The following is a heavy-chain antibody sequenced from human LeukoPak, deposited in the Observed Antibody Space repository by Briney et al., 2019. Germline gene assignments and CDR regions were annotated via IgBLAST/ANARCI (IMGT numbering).Heavy chain of an antibody. V-gene: IGHV3-43*02. J-gene: IGHJ4*02. Sequence: GGSLRLSCAASGFTFDDYAMHWVRQAPGKGLEWVSLISGDGGSTYYADSVKGRFTISRDNSKNSLYLQMNSLRTEATALYYCAKEDSNLAFDYWGQGTLVTVSS. CDR1: GFTFDDYA. D-gene: IGHD3-22*01. CDR3: AKEDSNLAFDY. CDR2: ISGDGGST.